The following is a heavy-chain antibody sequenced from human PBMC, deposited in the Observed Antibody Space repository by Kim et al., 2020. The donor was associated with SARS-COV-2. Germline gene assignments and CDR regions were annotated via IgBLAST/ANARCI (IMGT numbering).Heavy chain of an antibody. D-gene: IGHD2-15*01. V-gene: IGHV1-18*01. Sequence: ASVKVSCKASGYTFTSYSISWVRQAPGQGLEWMGWISAYNGNTKYAQKFQGRVTMTADTSTSTAYMEVRSLRSDDTAVYYCARVPQGYGGSDYWGQGTLVTVSS. CDR3: ARVPQGYGGSDY. J-gene: IGHJ4*02. CDR1: GYTFTSYS. CDR2: ISAYNGNT.